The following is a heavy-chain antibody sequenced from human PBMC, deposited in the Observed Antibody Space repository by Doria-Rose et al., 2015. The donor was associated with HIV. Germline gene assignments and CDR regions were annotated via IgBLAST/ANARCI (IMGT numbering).Heavy chain of an antibody. Sequence: QESGPVLVKPTETLTLTCTVSGVSLSSPGVGVSWIRQPPGKALEWLANIFSDDERSYKTSLKSRTTISRVTSKSQVVLTMTDMDPVDTATYYCARIKSSRWYHKYYFDFWGQGTLVIVSA. CDR2: IFSDDER. CDR1: GVSLSSPGVG. CDR3: ARIKSSRWYHKYYFDF. J-gene: IGHJ4*02. D-gene: IGHD6-13*01. V-gene: IGHV2-26*01.